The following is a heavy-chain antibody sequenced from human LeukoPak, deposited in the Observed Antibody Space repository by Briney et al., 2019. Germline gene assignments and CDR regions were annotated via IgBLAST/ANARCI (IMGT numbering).Heavy chain of an antibody. J-gene: IGHJ3*02. CDR2: IYYSGST. Sequence: SQTLSLTCTVSGGSISSGGYYWSWIRQHPGKGLECIGYIYYSGSTYYNPSLKSRVTISVDTSKNQFSLKLSSVTAADTAVYYCARSGMVTHAFDIWGQGTMVTVSS. D-gene: IGHD5-18*01. CDR1: GGSISSGGYY. CDR3: ARSGMVTHAFDI. V-gene: IGHV4-31*03.